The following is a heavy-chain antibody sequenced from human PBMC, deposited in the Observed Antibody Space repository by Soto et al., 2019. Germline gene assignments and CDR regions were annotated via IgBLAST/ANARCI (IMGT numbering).Heavy chain of an antibody. V-gene: IGHV1-69*06. CDR3: ATTSVQLERRPYYYYYGMDV. J-gene: IGHJ6*02. CDR1: GGTFSSYA. CDR2: IIPIFGTA. Sequence: QVQLVQSGAEVKKPGSSVKVSRKASGGTFSSYAISWVRQAPGQGLEWMGGIIPIFGTANYAQKFQGRVTITADKSTSTAYMELSSLRSEDTAVYYCATTSVQLERRPYYYYYGMDVWGQGTTVTVSS. D-gene: IGHD1-1*01.